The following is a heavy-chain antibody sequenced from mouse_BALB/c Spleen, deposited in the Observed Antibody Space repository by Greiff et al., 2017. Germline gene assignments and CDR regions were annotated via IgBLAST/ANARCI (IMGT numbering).Heavy chain of an antibody. CDR1: GYSFTSYY. CDR2: IDPFNGGT. CDR3: ARTHYGSSYFDY. J-gene: IGHJ2*01. V-gene: IGHV1S135*01. D-gene: IGHD1-1*01. Sequence: VQLKQSGPELMKPGASVKISCKASGYSFTSYYMHWVKQSHGKSLEWIGYIDPFNGGTSYNQKFKGKATLTVDKSSSTAYMHLSSLTSEDSAVYYCARTHYGSSYFDYWGQGTTLTVSS.